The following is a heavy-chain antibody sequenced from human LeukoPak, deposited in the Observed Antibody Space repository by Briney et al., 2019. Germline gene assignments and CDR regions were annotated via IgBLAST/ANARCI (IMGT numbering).Heavy chain of an antibody. V-gene: IGHV3-11*01. Sequence: GSLRLSCAAFGFTFSDYYMSWIRQAPGKGLEWVSYISSSGSTIYYADSVKGRFTISRDNAKNSLYLQMNSLRAEDTAVYYCARGSGRYCSSTSCFIDYWGQGTLVTVSS. J-gene: IGHJ4*02. CDR1: GFTFSDYY. D-gene: IGHD2-2*01. CDR2: ISSSGSTI. CDR3: ARGSGRYCSSTSCFIDY.